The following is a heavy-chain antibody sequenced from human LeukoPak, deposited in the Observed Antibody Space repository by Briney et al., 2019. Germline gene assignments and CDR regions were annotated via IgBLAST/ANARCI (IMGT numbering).Heavy chain of an antibody. D-gene: IGHD2-21*01. CDR1: GFTFSSYG. Sequence: PGGSLRLSCAASGFTFSSYGMHWVRQAPGKGLEWVAFIRYDGNNKYYADSVEGRFTISRDNAKNSLDLQMNSLRAEDTAVYYCARDGGAYYFAYWGQGTLVTVSS. CDR2: IRYDGNNK. V-gene: IGHV3-30*02. J-gene: IGHJ4*02. CDR3: ARDGGAYYFAY.